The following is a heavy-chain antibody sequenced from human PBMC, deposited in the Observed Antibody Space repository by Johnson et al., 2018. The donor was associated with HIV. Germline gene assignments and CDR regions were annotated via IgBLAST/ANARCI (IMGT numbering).Heavy chain of an antibody. CDR3: AEVAVATAAGGVALDI. Sequence: QVQLVESGGGVVQPGRSLRLSCAASGFTFSNYGMHWVRQAPGKGLVWVAVTWFDGINKYYSDSVKGRFTISRDNSKNTLYLQMNSLRAEDTAVYYCAEVAVATAAGGVALDIWGPGTMVTVSS. J-gene: IGHJ3*02. V-gene: IGHV3-33*06. D-gene: IGHD6-13*01. CDR2: TWFDGINK. CDR1: GFTFSNYG.